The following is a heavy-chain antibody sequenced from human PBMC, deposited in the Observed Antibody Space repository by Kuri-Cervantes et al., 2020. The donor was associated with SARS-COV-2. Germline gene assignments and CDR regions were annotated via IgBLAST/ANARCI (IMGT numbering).Heavy chain of an antibody. CDR2: IIPILGTA. D-gene: IGHD2-21*01. CDR1: GGTFSSYA. Sequence: SVKVSCKASGGTFSSYAISWVRQAPGQGLEWMGRIIPILGTANYAQKFQGRVTITADKSTSTAYMELSSLRSEDTAVYYCATAYCGGDCYSRADAFDIWGQGTMVTVSS. J-gene: IGHJ3*02. CDR3: ATAYCGGDCYSRADAFDI. V-gene: IGHV1-69*04.